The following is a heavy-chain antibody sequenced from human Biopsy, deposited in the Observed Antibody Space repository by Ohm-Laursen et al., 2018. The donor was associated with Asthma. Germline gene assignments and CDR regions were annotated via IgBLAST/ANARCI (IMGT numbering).Heavy chain of an antibody. J-gene: IGHJ4*02. D-gene: IGHD4-17*01. CDR2: HDHEEGGT. Sequence: APVKVSCKPSGYSLTDLSMHWVRQAPGQGLEWMGGHDHEEGGTVNARRFQGRVTMTEDTSTDTAYMELSSLSSDDTAVYYCASDFPKDYVRYNFQFWGQGTLVTVSS. CDR1: GYSLTDLS. CDR3: ASDFPKDYVRYNFQF. V-gene: IGHV1-24*01.